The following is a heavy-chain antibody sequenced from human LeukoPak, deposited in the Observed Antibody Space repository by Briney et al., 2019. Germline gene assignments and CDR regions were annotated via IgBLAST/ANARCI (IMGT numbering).Heavy chain of an antibody. CDR3: ARMYYYDSSGYYPPYFDY. J-gene: IGHJ4*02. D-gene: IGHD3-22*01. CDR2: INPNSGGT. CDR1: GYTFTGYY. V-gene: IGHV1-2*02. Sequence: ASVKISCKASGYTFTGYYMHWVRQAPGQGLEWIGWINPNSGGTNYAQKFQGRVTMTRDASISTAYMELSRLRSDDTAVYYCARMYYYDSSGYYPPYFDYWGQGTLVTVSS.